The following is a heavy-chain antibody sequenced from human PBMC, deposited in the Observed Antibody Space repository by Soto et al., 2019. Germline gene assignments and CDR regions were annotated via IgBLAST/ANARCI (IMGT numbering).Heavy chain of an antibody. CDR1: GHTFTTSD. V-gene: IGHV1-8*01. J-gene: IGHJ5*02. CDR2: MNPNSGDT. CDR3: ALGRGYCDSGDCYEWFDP. Sequence: ASVKVSCKASGHTFTTSDIHWVRQSTGQGLEWMGWMNPNSGDTGFAQNFQGRVTMTTNTFISTYYMELSSLRSEDTAVYYCALGRGYCDSGDCYEWFDPWGQGTLVTVSS. D-gene: IGHD2-21*02.